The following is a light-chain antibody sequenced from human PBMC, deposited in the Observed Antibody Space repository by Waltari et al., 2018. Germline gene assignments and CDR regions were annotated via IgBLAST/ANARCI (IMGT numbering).Light chain of an antibody. CDR1: NSYLVGYNY. Sequence: QSAPPQPPSVSGSTGQSVTISCHGTNSYLVGYNYFYGYQQHPGKAPKLMISGVSNRPSGVSDRFSGSKSGNTASLTISGLQAEDEADYYCCSYTSSSSWVFGGGTRLTVL. J-gene: IGLJ3*02. CDR2: GVS. CDR3: CSYTSSSSWV. V-gene: IGLV2-14*01.